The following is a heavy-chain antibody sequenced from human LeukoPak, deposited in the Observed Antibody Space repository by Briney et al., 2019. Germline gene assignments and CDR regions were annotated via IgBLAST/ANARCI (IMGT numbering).Heavy chain of an antibody. D-gene: IGHD3-10*01. J-gene: IGHJ5*02. CDR2: ISISGSNI. Sequence: GGSLRLSCAASGFTFCTYEMNWVRQAPGKGVEWGSYISISGSNIYYADSVKRRFTISRANAKTSLYLQMNSLRAEDTAVYYCARDFQAGSGSGSYIWANWFDPWGQGTLVTVSS. CDR3: ARDFQAGSGSGSYIWANWFDP. CDR1: GFTFCTYE. V-gene: IGHV3-48*03.